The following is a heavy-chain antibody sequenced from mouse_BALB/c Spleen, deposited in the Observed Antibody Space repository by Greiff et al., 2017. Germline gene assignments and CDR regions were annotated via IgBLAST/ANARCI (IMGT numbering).Heavy chain of an antibody. Sequence: EVKLQESGGGLVQPGGSMKLSCVASGFTFSNYWMNWVRQSPEKGLEWVAEIRLKSNNYATHYAESVKGRFTISRDDSKSSVYLQMNNLRAEDTGIYYCTRGFLYAMDYWGQGTSVTVSS. J-gene: IGHJ4*01. V-gene: IGHV6-6*02. CDR2: IRLKSNNYAT. CDR3: TRGFLYAMDY. CDR1: GFTFSNYW.